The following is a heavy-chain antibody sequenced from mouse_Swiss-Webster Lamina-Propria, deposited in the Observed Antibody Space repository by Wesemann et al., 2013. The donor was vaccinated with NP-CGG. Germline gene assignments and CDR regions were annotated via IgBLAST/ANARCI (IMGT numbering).Heavy chain of an antibody. J-gene: IGHJ2*01. Sequence: ASGFTFSDYGMHWVRQAPEKGLEWVAYISSGSSTIYYADTVKGRFTISRDNAKNTLFLQMTSLRSEDTAMYYCARWGTTVVGGFDYWGQGTTLTVSS. D-gene: IGHD1-1*01. CDR1: GFTFSDYG. CDR2: ISSGSSTI. V-gene: IGHV5-17*01. CDR3: ARWGTTVVGGFDY.